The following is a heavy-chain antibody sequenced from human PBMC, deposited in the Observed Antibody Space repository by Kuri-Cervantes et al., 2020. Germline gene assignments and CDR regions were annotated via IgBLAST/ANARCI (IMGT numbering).Heavy chain of an antibody. CDR1: GGSISSTTYY. CDR3: ARPLGFTWGGGAPHNWFDP. CDR2: IYYSGST. Sequence: SETLSLICTVSGGSISSTTYYRGWIRQPPGKGLEWIGSIYYSGSTYYNPSLKSRVTISVDTSKNQFSLKLSSVTAADTAVYYCARPLGFTWGGGAPHNWFDPWGQGTLVTVSS. J-gene: IGHJ5*02. D-gene: IGHD3-16*01. V-gene: IGHV4-39*01.